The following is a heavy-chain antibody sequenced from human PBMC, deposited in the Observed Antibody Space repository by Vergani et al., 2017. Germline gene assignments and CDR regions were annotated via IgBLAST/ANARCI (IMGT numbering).Heavy chain of an antibody. J-gene: IGHJ6*02. CDR3: ARGPSPLYYYYYYGMDV. CDR1: GYTFTSYA. V-gene: IGHV7-4-1*02. CDR2: INTNTGNP. Sequence: QVQLVQSGSELKKPGASVKVSCKASGYTFTSYAMNWVRQAPGQGLEWMGWINTNTGNPTYAQGFTGRFVFSLDTSVSAEYLQISSLKAEDTAVYYCARGPSPLYYYYYYGMDVWGQETTVTVSS.